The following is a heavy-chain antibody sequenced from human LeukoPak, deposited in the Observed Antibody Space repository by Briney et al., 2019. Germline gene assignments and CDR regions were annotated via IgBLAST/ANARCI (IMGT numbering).Heavy chain of an antibody. Sequence: PSETLSLTCTVSGGSISSYYWSWIRQPPGKGLEWIGYIYYSGSTNYNPSLKSRVTISVDTSKNQFSLKLSSVTAADTAVYYCSRQFGFNDYSKSYFYYYGIDVWGQGTTVTVSS. D-gene: IGHD4-11*01. CDR2: IYYSGST. V-gene: IGHV4-59*08. CDR3: SRQFGFNDYSKSYFYYYGIDV. J-gene: IGHJ6*02. CDR1: GGSISSYY.